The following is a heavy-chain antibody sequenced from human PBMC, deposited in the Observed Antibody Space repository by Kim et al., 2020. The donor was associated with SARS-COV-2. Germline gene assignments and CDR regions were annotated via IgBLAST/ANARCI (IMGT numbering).Heavy chain of an antibody. D-gene: IGHD3-16*02. CDR1: GFTFSDYF. Sequence: GGSLRLSCAASGFTFSDYFMSWIRQSPGKGLEWVSYISPSGRSINYADSVKGRFTVSRDNAMNLLSLQLNSLRAEDTAVYYCARDPGASGSYHVGWFDPWGQGTLVTVSS. CDR3: ARDPGASGSYHVGWFDP. J-gene: IGHJ5*02. V-gene: IGHV3-11*04. CDR2: ISPSGRSI.